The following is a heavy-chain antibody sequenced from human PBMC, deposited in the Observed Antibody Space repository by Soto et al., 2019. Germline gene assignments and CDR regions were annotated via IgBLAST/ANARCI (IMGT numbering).Heavy chain of an antibody. D-gene: IGHD3-22*01. V-gene: IGHV3-48*01. Sequence: EVQLVESGGGLVQPGGSLRLSCAASGFTFSSNSMNWVRHAPGKGLEWVSYISSSGQNIYYADSVKGRFTISRDNAKNSLYMQMNSLRVEDTAIYYCARLPYYSDNWGKGTLVTVSS. J-gene: IGHJ4*02. CDR3: ARLPYYSDN. CDR2: ISSSGQNI. CDR1: GFTFSSNS.